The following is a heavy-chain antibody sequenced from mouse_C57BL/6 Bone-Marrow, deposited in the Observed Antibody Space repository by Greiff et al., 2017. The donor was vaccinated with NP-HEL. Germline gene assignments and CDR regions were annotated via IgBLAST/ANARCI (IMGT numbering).Heavy chain of an antibody. CDR3: ASLYYDYPYYAMDY. CDR1: GYTFTSYW. Sequence: QVQLQQSGAELVKPGASVKLSCKASGYTFTSYWMQWVKQRPGQGLEWIGEIDPSDSYTNYNQKFKGKATLTVDTSSSTAYMQLSSLTSEYSAVDYCASLYYDYPYYAMDYWGQGTAVTVSA. J-gene: IGHJ4*01. D-gene: IGHD2-4*01. V-gene: IGHV1-50*01. CDR2: IDPSDSYT.